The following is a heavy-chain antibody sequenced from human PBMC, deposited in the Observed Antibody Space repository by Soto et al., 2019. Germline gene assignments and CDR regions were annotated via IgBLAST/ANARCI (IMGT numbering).Heavy chain of an antibody. J-gene: IGHJ4*02. Sequence: QVQLVQSGAEVKRPGASLKVSCQASGYTFTTYDINWVRQAPGQGLEWMGWMNPYTGKAGYAQKFQGRVTMTRDNSISTAYMELRSLRSEDTAVYYCARRKERSGPNYCDYWGLGTLVTVSS. V-gene: IGHV1-8*01. CDR3: ARRKERSGPNYCDY. CDR1: GYTFTTYD. CDR2: MNPYTGKA. D-gene: IGHD6-25*01.